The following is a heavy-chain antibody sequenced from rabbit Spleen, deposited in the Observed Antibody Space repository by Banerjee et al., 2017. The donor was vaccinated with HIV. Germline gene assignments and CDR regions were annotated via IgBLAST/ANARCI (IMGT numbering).Heavy chain of an antibody. CDR3: ARDSSSSFSSYGRDL. CDR2: IYGGSLVTT. Sequence: QSLEESGGDLVKPGASLTLACTASGFSFSSSDWIYWVRQAPGKGLKWIACIYGGSLVTTYYATWAKGRFSISKSTSLNTVTLQMTSLTAADTATYFCARDSSSSFSSYGRDLWGPGTLV. J-gene: IGHJ6*01. CDR1: GFSFSSSDW. D-gene: IGHD1-1*01. V-gene: IGHV1S40*01.